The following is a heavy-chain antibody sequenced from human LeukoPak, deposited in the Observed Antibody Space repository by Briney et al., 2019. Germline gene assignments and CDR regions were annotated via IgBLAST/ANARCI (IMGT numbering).Heavy chain of an antibody. CDR3: ARGQQWLVRGAFDI. D-gene: IGHD6-19*01. Sequence: SQTLSLTCTVSGGSINSGDYYWTWIRQSPGKGLEWIGYIYYSGSTNYNPSLKSRVTISVDTSKNQFSLKLSSVTAADTAVYYCARGQQWLVRGAFDIWGQGTMVTVSS. V-gene: IGHV4-30-4*01. CDR2: IYYSGST. J-gene: IGHJ3*02. CDR1: GGSINSGDYY.